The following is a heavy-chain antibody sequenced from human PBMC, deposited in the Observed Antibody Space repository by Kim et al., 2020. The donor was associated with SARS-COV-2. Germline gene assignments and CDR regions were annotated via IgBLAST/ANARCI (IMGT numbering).Heavy chain of an antibody. D-gene: IGHD4-17*01. V-gene: IGHV3-9*01. CDR3: AKDMAPYGGNSGGGFDP. J-gene: IGHJ5*02. Sequence: GGSLRLSCAASGFTFDDYAMHWVRQAPGKGLEWVSGISWNSGSIVYADSVKGRFTISRDNAKNSLYLQMNSLRAEDTALYYCAKDMAPYGGNSGGGFDPWGQGTLVTVSS. CDR2: ISWNSGSI. CDR1: GFTFDDYA.